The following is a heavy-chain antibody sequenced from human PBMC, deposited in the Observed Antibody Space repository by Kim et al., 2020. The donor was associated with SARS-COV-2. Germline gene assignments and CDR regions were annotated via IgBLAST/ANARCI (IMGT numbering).Heavy chain of an antibody. CDR3: MRDEDNSGRVN. Sequence: SETLSLTCTVSGDSVSSSTSYWSWIRQAPGEGLEWIAYILASGKTKYNPSLMSRVSISQDTSKNQFFLNFDAVTAADTAIYYCMRDEDNSGRVNWGQGT. D-gene: IGHD6-19*01. J-gene: IGHJ4*02. V-gene: IGHV4-61*01. CDR2: ILASGKT. CDR1: GDSVSSSTSY.